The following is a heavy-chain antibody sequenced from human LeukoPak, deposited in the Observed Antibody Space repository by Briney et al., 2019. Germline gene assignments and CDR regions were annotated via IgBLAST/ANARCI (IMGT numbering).Heavy chain of an antibody. D-gene: IGHD4-17*01. CDR1: GFTFSSYA. J-gene: IGHJ4*02. CDR2: ISGGGGST. V-gene: IGHV3-23*01. CDR3: AKDRRERYGDYVFDY. Sequence: PGGSVRLSCAASGFTFSSYAMSWVRQAPGKGLEWVSAISGGGGSTYYADSVKGRFTISRDNSRNTLYLQMNSLRAEDTAVYYCAKDRRERYGDYVFDYWGQGTLVTVSS.